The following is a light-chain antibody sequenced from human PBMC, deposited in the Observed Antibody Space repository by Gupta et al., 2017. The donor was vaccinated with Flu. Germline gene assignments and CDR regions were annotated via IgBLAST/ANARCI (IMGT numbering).Light chain of an antibody. Sequence: NFMLTQPHSVSESPGKTVTISCTRGSGSIASNYVQWYQQRPGSAPATVIFEDDQRSSGVPDRFSASIDSSSNSASLTISGLKTEDEARYYCQSYDSDNHLVFGGGTKLTVL. J-gene: IGLJ2*01. CDR1: SGSIASNY. CDR3: QSYDSDNHLV. CDR2: EDD. V-gene: IGLV6-57*03.